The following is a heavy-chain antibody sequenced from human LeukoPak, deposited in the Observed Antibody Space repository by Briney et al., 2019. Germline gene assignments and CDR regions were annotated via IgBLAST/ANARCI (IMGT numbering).Heavy chain of an antibody. V-gene: IGHV3-23*01. CDR1: GFTFSSYA. CDR3: AKVCYGSGSYYPFDY. D-gene: IGHD3-10*01. CDR2: ISGSGGST. J-gene: IGHJ4*02. Sequence: GGSLRLSCAASGFTFSSYAMSWVRQAPGKGLEWVSAISGSGGSTYYADSVKGRFTISRHNSKNTLYLQMNSLRAEDTAVYYCAKVCYGSGSYYPFDYWGQGTLVTVSS.